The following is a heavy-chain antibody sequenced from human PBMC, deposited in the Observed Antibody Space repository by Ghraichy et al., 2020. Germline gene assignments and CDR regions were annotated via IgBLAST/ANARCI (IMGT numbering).Heavy chain of an antibody. CDR3: ARRYSYGQLDY. J-gene: IGHJ4*02. CDR2: IFPGDSDT. Sequence: GESLNISCKGSGYVFTNYWIAWVRQMPGKGLEWMGIIFPGDSDTRYSPSFQGQVTISADKSISTAYLQWSSLKASDTAMYYCARRYSYGQLDYWGQGTLVTVSS. V-gene: IGHV5-51*01. D-gene: IGHD5-18*01. CDR1: GYVFTNYW.